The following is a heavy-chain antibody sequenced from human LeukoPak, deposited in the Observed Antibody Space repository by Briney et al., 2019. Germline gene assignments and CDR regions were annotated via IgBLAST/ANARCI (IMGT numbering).Heavy chain of an antibody. D-gene: IGHD3-22*01. V-gene: IGHV3-23*01. CDR1: GFTFSSYA. CDR3: AKDRPDYLDSNPFYDY. J-gene: IGHJ4*02. CDR2: ISASGRDT. Sequence: PGGSLRLSCTASGFTFSSYAMNWVRQAPGKGLEWVSTISASGRDTYYADSVKGRLSISRDNSKSTLSLQMNSLRVEDTAVYYCAKDRPDYLDSNPFYDYWGQGTQVTVSS.